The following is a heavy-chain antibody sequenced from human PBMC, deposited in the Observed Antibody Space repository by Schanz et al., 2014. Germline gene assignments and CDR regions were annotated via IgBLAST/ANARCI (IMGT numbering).Heavy chain of an antibody. CDR3: ARWFLIRGVILDS. Sequence: VRLVESGGGVVQPGRSLRLSCAASGFTLSSYGMHWVRQAPGKGLEWISYITYNGGTIYYADSVKGRFTISSDNSKSTLYLQMSSLRAEDTAMYYCARWFLIRGVILDSWGQGTLVTVSS. J-gene: IGHJ4*02. CDR1: GFTLSSYG. D-gene: IGHD3-10*01. CDR2: ITYNGGTI. V-gene: IGHV3-48*01.